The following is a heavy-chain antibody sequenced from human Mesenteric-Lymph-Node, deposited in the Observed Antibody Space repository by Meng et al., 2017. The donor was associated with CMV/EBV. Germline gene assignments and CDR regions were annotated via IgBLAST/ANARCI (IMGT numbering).Heavy chain of an antibody. CDR2: TSYDGSNK. V-gene: IGHV3-30*04. D-gene: IGHD2-8*01. CDR1: GFTFSSYA. Sequence: GESLKISCAASGFTFSSYAMHWVRQAPGKGLEWVAVTSYDGSNKYYADSVKGRFTISRDNSKNTLYLQMNSLRAEDTAVYYCASPRLISRSENYGMDVWGQGTTVTVSS. J-gene: IGHJ6*02. CDR3: ASPRLISRSENYGMDV.